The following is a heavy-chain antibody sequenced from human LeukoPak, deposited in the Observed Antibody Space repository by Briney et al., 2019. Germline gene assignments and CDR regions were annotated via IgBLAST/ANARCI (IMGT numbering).Heavy chain of an antibody. CDR3: ARGDLPIVVLPAALTH. J-gene: IGHJ4*02. CDR2: IIPILGTA. D-gene: IGHD2-2*01. CDR1: GGTFSSYA. V-gene: IGHV1-69*11. Sequence: SVKVSCKASGGTFSSYAISWVRQAPGQGLEWMGRIIPILGTANYAQKFQGRVTITTDESTSTAYMELSSLRSEDTAVYYCARGDLPIVVLPAALTHWGQGTLVTVSS.